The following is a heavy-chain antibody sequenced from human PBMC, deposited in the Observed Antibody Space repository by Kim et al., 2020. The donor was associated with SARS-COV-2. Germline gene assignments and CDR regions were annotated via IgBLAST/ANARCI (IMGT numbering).Heavy chain of an antibody. V-gene: IGHV3-21*01. J-gene: IGHJ6*02. CDR3: ARQDYGDYHYYYYGMDV. CDR1: GFTFSSYS. Sequence: GGSLRLSCAASGFTFSSYSMNWVRQAPGKGLEWVSSISSSSSYIYYADSVKGRFTISRDNAKNSLYLQMNSLRAEDTAVYYCARQDYGDYHYYYYGMDVWGQGTTVTVSS. CDR2: ISSSSSYI. D-gene: IGHD4-17*01.